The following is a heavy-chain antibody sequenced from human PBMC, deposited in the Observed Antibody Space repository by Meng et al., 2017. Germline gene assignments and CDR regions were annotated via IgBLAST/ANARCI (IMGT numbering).Heavy chain of an antibody. CDR2: IYTSGST. V-gene: IGHV4-61*02. D-gene: IGHD2-2*01. Sequence: SETLSLTCTVSGGSISSGSYYWSWIRQPAGKGLEWIGRIYTSGSTNYNPSLKSRVTISVDTSKNQFSLKLSSVTAADTAVYYCARERGIVVVPAAMLRNYGDYSHGLDYWGQGTLVTVSS. CDR3: ARERGIVVVPAAMLRNYGDYSHGLDY. CDR1: GGSISSGSYY. J-gene: IGHJ4*02.